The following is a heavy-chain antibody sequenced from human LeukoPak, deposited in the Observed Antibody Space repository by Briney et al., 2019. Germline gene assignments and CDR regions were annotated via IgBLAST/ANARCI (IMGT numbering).Heavy chain of an antibody. V-gene: IGHV4-38-2*02. D-gene: IGHD3-10*01. CDR1: GYSISSGYY. J-gene: IGHJ4*02. Sequence: SETLSLTCTVSGYSISSGYYWGWIRQPPGKGLEWIGSIYHSGNTYYNPSLKSRVTISVDTSKNQFSLKLSSVTAADTAIYYCARDQDYYGSGSYGPDHWGQGTQVTVSS. CDR3: ARDQDYYGSGSYGPDH. CDR2: IYHSGNT.